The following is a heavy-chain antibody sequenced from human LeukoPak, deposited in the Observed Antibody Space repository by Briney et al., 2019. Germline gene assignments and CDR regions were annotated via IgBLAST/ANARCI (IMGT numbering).Heavy chain of an antibody. CDR1: GYTFTSYD. J-gene: IGHJ4*02. Sequence: GASVKVSCRASGYTFTSYDINWVRQATGQGLEWMGWMNPNSGNTGYAQKLQGRVTMTRSTSISTAYMELSSLRSEDTAVYYCASLVPYYGSGSYYKTFDYWGQGTLVTVSS. D-gene: IGHD3-10*01. V-gene: IGHV1-8*01. CDR2: MNPNSGNT. CDR3: ASLVPYYGSGSYYKTFDY.